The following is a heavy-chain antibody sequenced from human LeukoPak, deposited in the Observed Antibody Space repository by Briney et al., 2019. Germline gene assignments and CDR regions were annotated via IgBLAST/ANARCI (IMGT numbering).Heavy chain of an antibody. V-gene: IGHV4-31*03. CDR2: IYYSGGT. Sequence: SETLSLTCTVSGGSISSGGYYWSWIRQHPGKGLEWIGYIYYSGGTYYNPSLKSRVTISVDTSKNQFSLKLSSVTAADTAVYYCARAIRGVIHHFDYWGQGTLVTVSS. D-gene: IGHD3-10*01. CDR3: ARAIRGVIHHFDY. J-gene: IGHJ4*02. CDR1: GGSISSGGYY.